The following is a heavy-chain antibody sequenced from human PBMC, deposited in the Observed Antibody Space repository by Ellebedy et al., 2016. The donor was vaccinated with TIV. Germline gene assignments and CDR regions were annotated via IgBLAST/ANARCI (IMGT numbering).Heavy chain of an antibody. D-gene: IGHD1-26*01. CDR3: ADDPWGVGPAFDI. Sequence: PGGSLRLSCVASGFTFSNYAMNWVRQIPGKGLEWVSSFTGSGGGDGTYLADSVKGRFTISRDNSKNTLYLQMNTLRAEDTAIYYCADDPWGVGPAFDIWGQGTMVTVSS. CDR2: FTGSGGGDGT. CDR1: GFTFSNYA. J-gene: IGHJ3*02. V-gene: IGHV3-23*01.